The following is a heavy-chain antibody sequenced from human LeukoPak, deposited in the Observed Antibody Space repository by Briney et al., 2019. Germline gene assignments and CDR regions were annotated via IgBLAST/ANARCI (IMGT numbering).Heavy chain of an antibody. V-gene: IGHV3-23*01. D-gene: IGHD2-2*01. J-gene: IGHJ4*02. CDR1: GFTFSSYA. CDR2: ISGRGGST. CDR3: AKVYPPGIVVPAGLWEAYFDY. Sequence: PGRSLRLSCASSGFTFSSYAMSCVRQAPGRGLEWVSAISGRGGSTYYADSMKGRFTISRDNSKNTLYLQMNSVRAEDTAVYYCAKVYPPGIVVPAGLWEAYFDYWGQGTLVTVSS.